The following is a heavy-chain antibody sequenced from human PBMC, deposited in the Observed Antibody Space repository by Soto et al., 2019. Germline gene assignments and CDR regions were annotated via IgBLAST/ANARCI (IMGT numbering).Heavy chain of an antibody. CDR1: GFTFTSSA. D-gene: IGHD3-22*01. V-gene: IGHV1-58*01. Sequence: SVKVSCKASGFTFTSSAVQWVRQARGQRLEWIGWIVVGSGNTNYAQKFQERVTITRDMSTSTAYMELSSLRSEDTAVYYCAADLYYDSSGYYSNAFDIWGQGTVVTVSS. CDR3: AADLYYDSSGYYSNAFDI. J-gene: IGHJ3*02. CDR2: IVVGSGNT.